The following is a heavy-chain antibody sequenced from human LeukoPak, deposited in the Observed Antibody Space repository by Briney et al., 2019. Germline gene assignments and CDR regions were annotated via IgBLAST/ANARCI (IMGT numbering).Heavy chain of an antibody. J-gene: IGHJ4*02. CDR3: ARVVIAGAMRFAY. CDR2: ISSSSSYI. D-gene: IGHD3-16*01. Sequence: KAGGSLRLSCAASGFTFSSYSMNWVRQAPGKGLEWVSSISSSSSYIYYADSVKGRFTISRDNAKNSLYLQMNSLRAEDTAVYHCARVVIAGAMRFAYWGQGTLVTVSS. CDR1: GFTFSSYS. V-gene: IGHV3-21*01.